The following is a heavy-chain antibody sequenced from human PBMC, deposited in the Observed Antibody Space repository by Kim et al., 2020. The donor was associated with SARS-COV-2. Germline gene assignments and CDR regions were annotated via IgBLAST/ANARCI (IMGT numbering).Heavy chain of an antibody. J-gene: IGHJ6*02. CDR3: AKDPGVQQLVRGAYYCGMDV. CDR2: IWYDGSNK. V-gene: IGHV3-33*06. Sequence: GGSLRLSCAASGFTFSSYGMHWVRQAPGKGLEWVAVIWYDGSNKYYADSVKGRFTISRDNSKNTLYLQMNSLRAEDTAVYYCAKDPGVQQLVRGAYYCGMDVWGQGTTVTVSS. D-gene: IGHD6-13*01. CDR1: GFTFSSYG.